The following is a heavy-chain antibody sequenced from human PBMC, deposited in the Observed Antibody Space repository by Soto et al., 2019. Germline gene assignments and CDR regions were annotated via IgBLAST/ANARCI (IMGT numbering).Heavy chain of an antibody. CDR3: ARGGLELGGDCYFVQYYYGLDV. Sequence: QVQLVQSGAEVKKPGSSVKVSCKASGGTFSCYAISWVRQAPGQGLEWMGGIIPIFGTGNYAQKFQGRVTITADESTRPPYMQLSSHSSHDTAVYYCARGGLELGGDCYFVQYYYGLDVLGQGTTVPVFS. V-gene: IGHV1-69*12. CDR2: IIPIFGTG. D-gene: IGHD2-21*02. J-gene: IGHJ6*02. CDR1: GGTFSCYA.